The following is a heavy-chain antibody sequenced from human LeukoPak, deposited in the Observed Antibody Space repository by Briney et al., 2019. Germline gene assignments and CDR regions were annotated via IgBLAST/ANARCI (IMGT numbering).Heavy chain of an antibody. CDR2: INAGNGNT. CDR1: GYTFTSYA. V-gene: IGHV1-3*01. CDR3: ARVLSGYYFDY. Sequence: PVASMKVSCKASGYTFTSYAMHWVRQAPGQRLEWMGWINAGNGNTKYSQKFQGRVTITRDTSASTAYMELSSLRSEDTAVYYCARVLSGYYFDYWGQGTLVTVSS. J-gene: IGHJ4*02. D-gene: IGHD6-25*01.